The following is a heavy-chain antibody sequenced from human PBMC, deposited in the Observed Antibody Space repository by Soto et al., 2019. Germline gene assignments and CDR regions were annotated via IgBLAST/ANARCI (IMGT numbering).Heavy chain of an antibody. Sequence: EVQLVESGGGVLRPGGSLRLSCAACGFTFDDYGMSWGRQAPGKGLEWVSGVNWNGGSTGYADSVKGRFTISRDNAKNSLYLQMNSLRAEDTAFYYCVRGASLNFDYWGQGTLVTVSS. CDR2: VNWNGGST. D-gene: IGHD1-26*01. J-gene: IGHJ4*02. CDR3: VRGASLNFDY. V-gene: IGHV3-20*04. CDR1: GFTFDDYG.